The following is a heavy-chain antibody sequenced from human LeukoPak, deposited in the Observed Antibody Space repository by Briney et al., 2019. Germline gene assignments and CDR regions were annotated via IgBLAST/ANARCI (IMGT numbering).Heavy chain of an antibody. CDR1: GGSISSYY. V-gene: IGHV4-59*01. CDR3: ARGPEMATIYY. Sequence: SETLSLTCTVSGGSISSYYWSWIRQPPGKGLEWIGYIYYSGSTNYNPSLKSRVTISVDTSKNQFSLKLSSVTAADTAVYYCARGPEMATIYYWGQGTLVTVSS. D-gene: IGHD5-24*01. CDR2: IYYSGST. J-gene: IGHJ4*02.